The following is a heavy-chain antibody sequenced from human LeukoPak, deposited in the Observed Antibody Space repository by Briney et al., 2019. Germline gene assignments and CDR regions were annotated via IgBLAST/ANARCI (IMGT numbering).Heavy chain of an antibody. CDR1: GFTFSSYG. CDR2: ISGSGGST. D-gene: IGHD2-2*01. Sequence: PGGSLRLSCAASGFTFSSYGMSWVRQAPGKGLEWVSAISGSGGSTYYADSVKGRFTISRDNSKNTLYLQMNSLRAEDTAVYYCARDRGCSSTSCYLWRYYYYYYMDVWGKGTTVTVSS. V-gene: IGHV3-23*01. CDR3: ARDRGCSSTSCYLWRYYYYYYMDV. J-gene: IGHJ6*03.